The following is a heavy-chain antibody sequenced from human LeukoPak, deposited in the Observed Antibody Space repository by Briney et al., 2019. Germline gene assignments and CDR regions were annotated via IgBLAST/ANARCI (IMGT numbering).Heavy chain of an antibody. V-gene: IGHV1-46*01. Sequence: ASVKVSCKAFGYTFTSNYMHWVRQAPGQGPEWMGVISPSGGSTTYAQKFQGRVTLTRDMSTSTDYLELRSLRSDDTAVYYCARDRIVGAEDDAFHFWGQGTMVTVSS. CDR1: GYTFTSNY. D-gene: IGHD1-26*01. J-gene: IGHJ3*01. CDR3: ARDRIVGAEDDAFHF. CDR2: ISPSGGST.